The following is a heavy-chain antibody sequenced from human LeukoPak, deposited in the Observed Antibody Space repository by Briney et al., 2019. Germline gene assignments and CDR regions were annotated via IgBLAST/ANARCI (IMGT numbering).Heavy chain of an antibody. CDR3: ARAVRWACLFDY. CDR1: GFTVSSNY. D-gene: IGHD3-16*01. V-gene: IGHV3-66*01. J-gene: IGHJ4*02. CDR2: IYSGGST. Sequence: GGSLRLSCAASGFTVSSNYMSWVRQAPGKGLEWVSLIYSGGSTYYADSVKGRFTFSRDNSQNTLYLQMNSLRAEDTAVYYCARAVRWACLFDYWGQGTLVTVSS.